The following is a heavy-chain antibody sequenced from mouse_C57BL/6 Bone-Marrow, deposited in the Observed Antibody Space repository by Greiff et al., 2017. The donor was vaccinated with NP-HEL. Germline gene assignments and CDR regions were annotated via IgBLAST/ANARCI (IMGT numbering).Heavy chain of an antibody. V-gene: IGHV6-6*01. J-gene: IGHJ4*01. Sequence: EVKVEESGGGLVQPGGSMKLSCAASGFTFSDAWMDWVRQSPEKGLEWVAEIRNKANNHATYYAESVKGRFTISRDDSKSSVYLQMNSLRAEDTGIYYCTRPVITTVVAGRGTYAMDYWGQGTSVTVSS. CDR2: IRNKANNHAT. D-gene: IGHD1-1*01. CDR1: GFTFSDAW. CDR3: TRPVITTVVAGRGTYAMDY.